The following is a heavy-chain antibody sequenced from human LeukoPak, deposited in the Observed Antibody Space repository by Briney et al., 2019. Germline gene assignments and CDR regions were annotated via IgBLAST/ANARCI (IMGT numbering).Heavy chain of an antibody. Sequence: QPGGSLRLSCTASGFTFSSAWMHWVRQAPGKGLEWVAVISYDGSNKYYADSVKGRFTISRDNSKNTLYLQMNSLRAEDTAVYYCARRGTPIDYWGQGTLVTVSS. V-gene: IGHV3-30*03. D-gene: IGHD1-14*01. CDR1: GFTFSSAW. J-gene: IGHJ4*02. CDR2: ISYDGSNK. CDR3: ARRGTPIDY.